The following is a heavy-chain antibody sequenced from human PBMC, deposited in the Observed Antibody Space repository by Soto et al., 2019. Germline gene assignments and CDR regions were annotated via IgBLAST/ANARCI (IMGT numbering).Heavy chain of an antibody. D-gene: IGHD2-15*01. CDR1: GGSISSSSYY. V-gene: IGHV4-39*01. CDR2: IYYSGST. Sequence: QLQLQESGPGLVKPSETLSLTCTVSGGSISSSSYYWGWIRQPPGKGLEWIGSIYYSGSTYYNPSLKSRVTISVDTSKNQCSLKLSSVTAADTAVYYCASTLVGSGWIFDYWGQGTLVTVSS. CDR3: ASTLVGSGWIFDY. J-gene: IGHJ4*02.